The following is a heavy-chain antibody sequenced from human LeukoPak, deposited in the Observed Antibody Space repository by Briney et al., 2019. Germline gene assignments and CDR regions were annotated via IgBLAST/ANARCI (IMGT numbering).Heavy chain of an antibody. CDR3: AKDPSSWTFDS. J-gene: IGHJ4*02. CDR1: GFTLSSSA. D-gene: IGHD1-1*01. V-gene: IGHV3-23*01. Sequence: GGSLRLSCAASGFTLSSSAMSCVRQAPGNGLGWVSSIVGSGVTTSYADSVKGRFTISRDNSKNTIYLQRNSLRAEDTAVYYCAKDPSSWTFDSWGQGTLVAVSS. CDR2: IVGSGVTT.